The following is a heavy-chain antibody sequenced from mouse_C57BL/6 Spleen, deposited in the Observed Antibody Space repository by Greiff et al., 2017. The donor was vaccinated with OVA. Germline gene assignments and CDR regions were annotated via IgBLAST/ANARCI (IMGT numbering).Heavy chain of an antibody. V-gene: IGHV1-52*01. CDR1: GYTFTSYW. CDR3: ARITTVVATDAMDY. CDR2: IDPSDSET. J-gene: IGHJ4*01. D-gene: IGHD1-1*01. Sequence: QVQLQPGAELVRPGSSVKLSCKASGYTFTSYWMHWVKQRPIQGLEWIGNIDPSDSETHYNQKFKDKATLTVDKSSSTAYMQLSSLTSEDSAVYYCARITTVVATDAMDYWGQGTSVTVSS.